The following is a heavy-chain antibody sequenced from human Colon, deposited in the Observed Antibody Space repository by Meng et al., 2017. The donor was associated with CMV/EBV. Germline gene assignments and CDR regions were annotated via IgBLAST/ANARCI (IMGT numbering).Heavy chain of an antibody. V-gene: IGHV3-66*01. Sequence: EVQVMESGGGLVQPGGSVRPSCATSGFSISNTYMSWVRQAPGKGLEWVSSIHGDGGTFYADSVRDRFIISRDTSKNTLFLQMNNLRLEDTAVYHCARDPGYGSSIIYDYWGQGILVTVSS. J-gene: IGHJ4*02. CDR3: ARDPGYGSSIIYDY. CDR2: IHGDGGT. CDR1: GFSISNTY. D-gene: IGHD5-12*01.